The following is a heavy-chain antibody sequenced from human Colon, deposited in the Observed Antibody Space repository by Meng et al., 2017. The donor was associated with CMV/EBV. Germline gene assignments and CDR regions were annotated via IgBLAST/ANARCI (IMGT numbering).Heavy chain of an antibody. Sequence: KASGYTSTGYYRHWVRQAPGQGLEWVGRIHPNTSAASYGQKFQGRVTMTSDTSMSSIYMEVTCLPSDDTAVYYCARNGYYGSYISDYWGQGTLVTVSS. V-gene: IGHV1-2*06. CDR3: ARNGYYGSYISDY. J-gene: IGHJ4*02. CDR2: IHPNTSAA. CDR1: GYTSTGYY. D-gene: IGHD1-26*01.